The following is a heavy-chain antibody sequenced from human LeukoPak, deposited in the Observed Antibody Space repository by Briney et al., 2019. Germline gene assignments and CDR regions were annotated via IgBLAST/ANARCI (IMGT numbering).Heavy chain of an antibody. CDR2: INHSGST. V-gene: IGHV4-34*01. Sequence: PSETLSLTCAVYGGSFSGYYWSWIRQPPGKGLEWIGEINHSGSTNYNPSLKSRVTISVDKSKNQFSLKLSSVTAADTAVYYCAREGKITMVRGVIRYYYMDVWGKGTTVTISS. J-gene: IGHJ6*03. CDR3: AREGKITMVRGVIRYYYMDV. CDR1: GGSFSGYY. D-gene: IGHD3-10*01.